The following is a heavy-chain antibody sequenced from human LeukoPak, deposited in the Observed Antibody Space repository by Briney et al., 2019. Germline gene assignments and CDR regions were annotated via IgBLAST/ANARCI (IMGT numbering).Heavy chain of an antibody. J-gene: IGHJ4*02. D-gene: IGHD6-13*01. Sequence: GGSLRLSCAASGFIFSSYTINWVRQAPGKGLEWVSSISGSSSYIYYADSVKGRFTISRDNAKNSLYLQMNSLRAEDTAVYYCVKWASSSWYFDYWGQGTLVTVSS. V-gene: IGHV3-21*01. CDR2: ISGSSSYI. CDR3: VKWASSSWYFDY. CDR1: GFIFSSYT.